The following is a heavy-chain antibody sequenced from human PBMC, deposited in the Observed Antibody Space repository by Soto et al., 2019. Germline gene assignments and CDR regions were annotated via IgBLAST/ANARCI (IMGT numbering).Heavy chain of an antibody. Sequence: QVQLVESGGGVVQPGRSLRLSCAASGFTFSSYGMHWVRQAPGKGLEWVAVISYDGSNKYYADSVKGRFTISRDNSKXXXXXXXXXXXXXXXXXXXXXXXXXXXDAFDIWGQGTMVTVSS. CDR2: ISYDGSNK. V-gene: IGHV3-30*03. CDR1: GFTFSSYG. J-gene: IGHJ3*02. CDR3: XXXXXXXDAFDI.